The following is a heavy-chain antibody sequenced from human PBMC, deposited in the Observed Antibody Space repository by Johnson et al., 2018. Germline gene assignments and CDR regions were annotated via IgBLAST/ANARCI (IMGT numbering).Heavy chain of an antibody. CDR2: IIPIFGTA. J-gene: IGHJ6*02. V-gene: IGHV1-69*01. D-gene: IGHD3-16*02. Sequence: VQLVESGAEVKKPGASVKVSCKASGGTFSSYAISWVRQAPGQGLEWMGGIIPIFGTANYAQKFQGRVTITADESTRTAYMGLSSLRSEDTAVYYCARAGGGYDYVWGSYRYRNGVDVWGQGTTVTVSS. CDR3: ARAGGGYDYVWGSYRYRNGVDV. CDR1: GGTFSSYA.